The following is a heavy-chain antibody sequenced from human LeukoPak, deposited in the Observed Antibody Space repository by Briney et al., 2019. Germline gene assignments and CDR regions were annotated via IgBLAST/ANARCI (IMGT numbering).Heavy chain of an antibody. D-gene: IGHD3-10*01. CDR1: GGSISSYY. J-gene: IGHJ6*03. V-gene: IGHV4-59*01. Sequence: SETLSLTCTVSGGSISSYYWSWIRQPPGKGLEWIGYIYYGGSTNYNPSLRSRVTISVDTSKNQFSLKLSSVTAADTAVYYCARIKAGGYYYYYYMDVWGKGTTVTVSS. CDR2: IYYGGST. CDR3: ARIKAGGYYYYYYMDV.